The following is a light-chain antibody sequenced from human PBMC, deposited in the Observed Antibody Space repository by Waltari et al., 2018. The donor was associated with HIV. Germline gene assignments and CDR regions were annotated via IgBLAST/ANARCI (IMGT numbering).Light chain of an antibody. CDR2: WAS. CDR1: QTVLYRATKKNS. J-gene: IGKJ4*01. Sequence: FVMNQPPDSLAMFLGERDTINSKSGQTVLYRATKKNSLAWYQQKPGQPPKFLISWASTRESGVPARFSGSGSGTDFTLTINNRQAEDVAVYYCQQYYTTPLSFGGGTKVEIK. CDR3: QQYYTTPLS. V-gene: IGKV4-1*01.